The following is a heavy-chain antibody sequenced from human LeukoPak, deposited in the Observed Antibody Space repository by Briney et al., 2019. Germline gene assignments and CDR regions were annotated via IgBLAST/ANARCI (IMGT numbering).Heavy chain of an antibody. CDR2: ISDSGGTI. D-gene: IGHD5-12*01. J-gene: IGHJ4*02. CDR3: ARGLYSGYDYLGF. Sequence: SGGSLRLSCEVSGFSFRSFGMNWVRQAPGKGLEWVSYISDSGGTIYYGDSVKGRFTISRDNAKNSLYLQMNSLRAEDTAIYYCARGLYSGYDYLGFWGQGTLVTVSS. CDR1: GFSFRSFG. V-gene: IGHV3-48*01.